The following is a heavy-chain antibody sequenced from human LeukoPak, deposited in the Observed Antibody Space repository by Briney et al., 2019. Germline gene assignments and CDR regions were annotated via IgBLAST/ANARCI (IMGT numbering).Heavy chain of an antibody. D-gene: IGHD3-22*01. V-gene: IGHV1-2*02. CDR2: INPNSGGT. CDR1: GYTFTGYY. Sequence: ASVKVSCKASGYTFTGYYMHWVRQAPGQGLEWMGWINPNSGGTNYAQKFQGRVTMTRDTSISTAYMELSRLRSDNTAVYYCARVSYYDSSDLDYWGQGTLVTVSS. J-gene: IGHJ4*02. CDR3: ARVSYYDSSDLDY.